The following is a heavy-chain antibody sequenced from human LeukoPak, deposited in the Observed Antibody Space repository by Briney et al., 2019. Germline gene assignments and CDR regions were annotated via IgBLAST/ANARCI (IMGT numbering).Heavy chain of an antibody. CDR3: ANTYYYGSGSYPGGY. D-gene: IGHD3-10*01. CDR2: INPNSGGT. Sequence: ASVKGSCKASGYTFTGCYMHWVRQATGQGLEWMGWINPNSGGTNYAQKFQGRVTMTRDTSISTAYMELSRLRSDDTAVYYCANTYYYGSGSYPGGYWGQGTLVTVSS. CDR1: GYTFTGCY. J-gene: IGHJ4*02. V-gene: IGHV1-2*02.